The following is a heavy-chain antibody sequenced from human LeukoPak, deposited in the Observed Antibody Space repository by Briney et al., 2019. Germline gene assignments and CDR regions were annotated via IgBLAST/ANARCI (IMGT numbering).Heavy chain of an antibody. V-gene: IGHV1-69*05. Sequence: SVKVSCKASGGTFSSYAISWVRQAPGQGLEWMGGIIPIFGTANYAQKLQGRVTITTDESTSTAYMELSSLRSEDTAVYYCARERATTDAFDIWGQGTMVTVSS. CDR1: GGTFSSYA. D-gene: IGHD1-26*01. CDR3: ARERATTDAFDI. CDR2: IIPIFGTA. J-gene: IGHJ3*02.